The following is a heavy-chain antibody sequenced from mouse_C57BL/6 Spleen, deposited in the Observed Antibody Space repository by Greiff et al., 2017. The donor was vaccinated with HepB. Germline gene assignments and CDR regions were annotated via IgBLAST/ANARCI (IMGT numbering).Heavy chain of an antibody. CDR2: ISSGSSTI. J-gene: IGHJ3*01. CDR3: ARGQLRLSWFAY. Sequence: EVNLVESGGGLVKPGGSLKLSCAASGFAFSDYGMHWVRQAPEKGLEWVAYISSGSSTIYYADTVKDRFTISRDNAKNTLFLQMTSLRSEDTAMYYCARGQLRLSWFAYWGQGTLVTVSA. D-gene: IGHD3-2*02. CDR1: GFAFSDYG. V-gene: IGHV5-17*01.